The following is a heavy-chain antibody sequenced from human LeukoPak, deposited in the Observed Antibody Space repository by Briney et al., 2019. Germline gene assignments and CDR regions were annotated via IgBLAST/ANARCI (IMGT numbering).Heavy chain of an antibody. V-gene: IGHV4-59*01. CDR3: AREGSSSSWDY. J-gene: IGHJ4*02. Sequence: SETLSPTCTVSGGSISSYYWSWIRQPPGKGLEWIGYIYYSGSTNYNPSLKSRVTISVDTSKNQFSLKLSSVTAADTAVYYCAREGSSSSWDYWGQGTLVTVSS. CDR2: IYYSGST. CDR1: GGSISSYY. D-gene: IGHD2-2*01.